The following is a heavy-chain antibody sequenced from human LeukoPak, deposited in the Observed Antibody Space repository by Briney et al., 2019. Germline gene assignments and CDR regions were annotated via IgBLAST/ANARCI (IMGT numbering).Heavy chain of an antibody. J-gene: IGHJ5*02. D-gene: IGHD2-15*01. Sequence: SVKVSCKASGGTFSSYAISWVRQAPGQGLEWMGRIIPILGIANYAQKFQGRVTITADKSTSTAYMELSSLRSEDTAVYYCARGPCSGGSCYTANWFDPWGQGTLVTVSS. V-gene: IGHV1-69*04. CDR3: ARGPCSGGSCYTANWFDP. CDR2: IIPILGIA. CDR1: GGTFSSYA.